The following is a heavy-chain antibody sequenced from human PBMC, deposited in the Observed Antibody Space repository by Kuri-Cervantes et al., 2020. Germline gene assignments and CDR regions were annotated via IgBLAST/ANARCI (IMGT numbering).Heavy chain of an antibody. CDR3: ARNQRRPRYSYGSWCFDL. V-gene: IGHV3-30*02. Sequence: GESLKISCAASGFTFSSYGMHWVRQAPGKGLEWVAFIRYDGSNKYYADSVKGRFTISGDNSKNTLYLQMNSLRAEDTAVYYCARNQRRPRYSYGSWCFDLWGRGTLVTVSS. CDR1: GFTFSSYG. J-gene: IGHJ2*01. D-gene: IGHD5-18*01. CDR2: IRYDGSNK.